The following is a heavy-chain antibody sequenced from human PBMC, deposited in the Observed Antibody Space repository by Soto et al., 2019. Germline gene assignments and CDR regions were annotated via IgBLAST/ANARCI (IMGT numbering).Heavy chain of an antibody. CDR1: GGSFSGYY. D-gene: IGHD2-21*01. V-gene: IGHV4-34*01. Sequence: QVQLQQWGAGLLKPSETLSLTCAVYGGSFSGYYWTWIRQPPGTGLEWIWEINHGGSTNYNPSLKCRVTISVDASKHQFSLKLTSVTDADTAVYYCARDKIPGLFDYWGQGTLVTVSS. CDR3: ARDKIPGLFDY. CDR2: INHGGST. J-gene: IGHJ4*02.